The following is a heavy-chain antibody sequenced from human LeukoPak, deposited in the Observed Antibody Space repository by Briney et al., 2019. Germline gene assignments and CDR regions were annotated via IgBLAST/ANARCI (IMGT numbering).Heavy chain of an antibody. V-gene: IGHV1-2*02. Sequence: INPNSGGTNYAQKFQGRLTMTRDTSISTAYMELSRLRSDDTAVYYCARDGAYGDYYFDYWGQGTLVTVSS. CDR2: INPNSGGT. J-gene: IGHJ4*02. D-gene: IGHD4-17*01. CDR3: ARDGAYGDYYFDY.